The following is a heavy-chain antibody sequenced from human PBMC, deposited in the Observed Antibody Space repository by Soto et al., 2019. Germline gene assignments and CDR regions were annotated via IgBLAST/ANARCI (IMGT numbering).Heavy chain of an antibody. V-gene: IGHV3-74*01. Sequence: EVQLVESGGGLVQPGGSLRLSCAASGFTFSSYWMHWVRQAPGKGLVWVSRINSAGSSISYADSVKGRFTISRDNAKNTLYLQMNSLRAEDTAVYYCAREYVDIVATTMGTFYYYYGMDVWGQGPTVTVSS. J-gene: IGHJ6*02. CDR3: AREYVDIVATTMGTFYYYYGMDV. D-gene: IGHD5-12*01. CDR2: INSAGSSI. CDR1: GFTFSSYW.